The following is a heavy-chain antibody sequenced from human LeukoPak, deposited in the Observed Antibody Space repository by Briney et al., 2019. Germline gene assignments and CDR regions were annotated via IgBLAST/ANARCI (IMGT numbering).Heavy chain of an antibody. CDR1: GGTFSSYA. J-gene: IGHJ5*02. V-gene: IGHV1-69*05. CDR3: ARGPKYVVVVPAATDTNNWFDP. Sequence: ASVKVSCKASGGTFSSYAISWVRQAPGQGLEWMGGIIPIFGTANYAQKFQGRVTITTDESTSTAYMELSSLRSEDTAVYYCARGPKYVVVVPAATDTNNWFDPWGQGTLVTVSS. D-gene: IGHD2-2*01. CDR2: IIPIFGTA.